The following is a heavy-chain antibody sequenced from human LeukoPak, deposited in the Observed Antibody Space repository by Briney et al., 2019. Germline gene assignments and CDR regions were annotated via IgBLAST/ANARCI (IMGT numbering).Heavy chain of an antibody. CDR3: ARAITRGADAFDI. V-gene: IGHV1-69*13. D-gene: IGHD1-26*01. J-gene: IGHJ3*02. Sequence: SVKVSCKASGGTFSRYAISWVRQAPGQGLEWRGGIIAIFSTANYQQKCQGIDTSTADEPTSTAYMELSSLRSEDTAVYYCARAITRGADAFDIWGPGTMVTVSS. CDR1: GGTFSRYA. CDR2: IIAIFSTA.